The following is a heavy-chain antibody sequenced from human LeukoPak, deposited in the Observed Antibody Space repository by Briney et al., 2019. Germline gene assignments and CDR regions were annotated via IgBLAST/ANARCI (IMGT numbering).Heavy chain of an antibody. Sequence: PSETLSLTCTVSSYSISSGYYWGWIRQPPGKGLERIGTIYHSGSTYYNPSLKSRVTISVDTSKNQFSLKLSSVTAADTAVYYCARSIGNDYADYWGQGTLVTVSS. CDR3: ARSIGNDYADY. CDR1: SYSISSGYY. CDR2: IYHSGST. V-gene: IGHV4-38-2*02. D-gene: IGHD4-17*01. J-gene: IGHJ4*02.